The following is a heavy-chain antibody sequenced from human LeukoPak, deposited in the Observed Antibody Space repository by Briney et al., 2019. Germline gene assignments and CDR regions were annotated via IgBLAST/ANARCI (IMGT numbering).Heavy chain of an antibody. Sequence: GGSLRLSCAASGFTVSSNYMSWVRQAPGKGLEWVSVIYSGGSTYYADSVKGRFTISRDNSKNTLYLQMNSLRAEDTAVYYCARVPIGSGSYYMDVWGKGTTVTVSS. CDR1: GFTVSSNY. V-gene: IGHV3-66*02. J-gene: IGHJ6*03. D-gene: IGHD3-10*01. CDR3: ARVPIGSGSYYMDV. CDR2: IYSGGST.